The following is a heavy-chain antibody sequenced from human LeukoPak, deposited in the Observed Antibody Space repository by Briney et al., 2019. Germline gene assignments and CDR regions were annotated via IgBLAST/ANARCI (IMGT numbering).Heavy chain of an antibody. D-gene: IGHD2-2*01. CDR1: GGSISSYY. Sequence: SETLSLTCTVSGGSISSYYWSWIRQPPGKGLEWIGYIYTSGSTNYNPSLKSRVTISVDTSKNQFSLKLSSVTAADTAVYYCARHAPDIVVVPATYYYYYMDVWGKGTTVTVSS. CDR2: IYTSGST. V-gene: IGHV4-4*09. J-gene: IGHJ6*03. CDR3: ARHAPDIVVVPATYYYYYMDV.